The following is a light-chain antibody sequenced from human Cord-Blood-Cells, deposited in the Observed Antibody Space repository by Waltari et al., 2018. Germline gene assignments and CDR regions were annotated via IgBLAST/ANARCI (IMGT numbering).Light chain of an antibody. J-gene: IGLJ1*01. CDR1: SSDVGSYNL. V-gene: IGLV2-23*01. Sequence: QSALTQPASVSGSPGQSITISCTGTSSDVGSYNLVSWYQQHPGKAPKLMIYEGSKRPSGGSNRCSGSKSGNTASPTISGLQAEDEADYYCCSYAGSYVFGTGTKVTVL. CDR3: CSYAGSYV. CDR2: EGS.